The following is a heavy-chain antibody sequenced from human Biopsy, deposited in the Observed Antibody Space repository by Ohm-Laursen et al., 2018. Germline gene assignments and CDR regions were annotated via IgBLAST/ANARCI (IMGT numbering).Heavy chain of an antibody. CDR2: IFYTGII. CDR3: ARHPTGFWFDP. CDR1: GESFNGYY. Sequence: SDTLSLTCPVYGESFNGYYWSWIPQPPGKGLEWIGSIFYTGIIFYNPSLKSRVSISVDTSKNQFSLNLNSVTASDTALYYCARHPTGFWFDPWGQGTLVIVSS. J-gene: IGHJ5*02. V-gene: IGHV4-34*12.